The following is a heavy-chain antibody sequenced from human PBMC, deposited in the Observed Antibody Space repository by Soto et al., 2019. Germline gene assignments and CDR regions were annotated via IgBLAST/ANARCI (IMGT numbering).Heavy chain of an antibody. D-gene: IGHD6-19*01. V-gene: IGHV1-2*02. CDR1: GYTFTGYY. J-gene: IGHJ4*02. CDR3: AVYSSGSCPFDF. Sequence: ASVKVSCRASGYTFTGYYMHWVRQAPGQGLEWMGWSNTNSGGTNYAQKFQGRVTMTRDTSISTAYMELSRLSSDDTAVYFCAVYSSGSCPFDFWGQAPLLT. CDR2: SNTNSGGT.